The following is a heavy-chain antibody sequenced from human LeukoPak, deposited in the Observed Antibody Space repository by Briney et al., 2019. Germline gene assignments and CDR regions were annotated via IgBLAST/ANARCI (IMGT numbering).Heavy chain of an antibody. J-gene: IGHJ4*02. CDR1: GFTFSDYS. CDR3: AREFSSSFDY. Sequence: GGSLRLSCAASGFTFSDYSMHWVRQAPGKGLEWVSALSGRSSYIHYADSMKGRFTISRDNAKNSLYLQMNSLRAEDTAVYYCAREFSSSFDYWGQGTLVTVSS. V-gene: IGHV3-21*01. CDR2: LSGRSSYI. D-gene: IGHD6-6*01.